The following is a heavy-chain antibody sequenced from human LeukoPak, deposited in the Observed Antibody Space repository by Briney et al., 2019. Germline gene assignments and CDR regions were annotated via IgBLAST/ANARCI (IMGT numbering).Heavy chain of an antibody. J-gene: IGHJ3*02. Sequence: GASVKVSCKASGYTFTSYGISWVRQAPGQGLEWMGWVSAYNGNTNYAQKLQGRVTMTTDTSTSTAYMELRSLRSEDTAVYYCAREATVTTVRGAFDIWGQGTMVTVSS. CDR1: GYTFTSYG. D-gene: IGHD4-17*01. CDR2: VSAYNGNT. V-gene: IGHV1-18*01. CDR3: AREATVTTVRGAFDI.